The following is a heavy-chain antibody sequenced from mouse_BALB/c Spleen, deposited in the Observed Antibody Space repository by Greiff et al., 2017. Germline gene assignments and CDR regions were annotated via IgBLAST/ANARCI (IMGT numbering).Heavy chain of an antibody. V-gene: IGHV1-69*02. CDR3: TRQLGLQAMDY. CDR1: GYTFASYW. CDR2: IYPSDSYT. J-gene: IGHJ4*01. Sequence: QVQLKQPGAELVRPGASVKLSCKASGYTFASYWINWVKQRPGQGLEWIGNIYPSDSYTNYNQKFKDKATLTVDKSSSTAYMQLSSPTSEDSAVYYCTRQLGLQAMDYWGQGTSVTVSS. D-gene: IGHD3-1*01.